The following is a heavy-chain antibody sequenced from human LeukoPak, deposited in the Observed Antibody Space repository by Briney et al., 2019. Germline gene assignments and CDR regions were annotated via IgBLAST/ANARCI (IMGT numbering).Heavy chain of an antibody. CDR1: GGSIGTYF. Sequence: SETLSLTCTVSGGSIGTYFWSWIRQSPGKGLEWIGYIYVTGSTRYNPYLQSRVTISVDTSRNQFFLKMSSVTAADRAVYYCARHIGGGIEDMDVWGKGTKVTVSS. J-gene: IGHJ6*03. D-gene: IGHD3-16*02. CDR2: IYVTGST. CDR3: ARHIGGGIEDMDV. V-gene: IGHV4-59*08.